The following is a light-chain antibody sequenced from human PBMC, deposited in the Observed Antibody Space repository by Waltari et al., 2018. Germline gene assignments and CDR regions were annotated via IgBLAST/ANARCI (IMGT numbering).Light chain of an antibody. V-gene: IGKV4-1*01. CDR2: WAS. Sequence: DIVMTQSPDSMAVSLGERATINCKSSQSLLYKSNTKNYLAWYQQKPGQPPKLLIYWASTRESGVPDRFSGSGSGTDFTLTISSLQAEDVAVYYCQQYYSTPWTFGQGTKVEVK. CDR1: QSLLYKSNTKNY. J-gene: IGKJ1*01. CDR3: QQYYSTPWT.